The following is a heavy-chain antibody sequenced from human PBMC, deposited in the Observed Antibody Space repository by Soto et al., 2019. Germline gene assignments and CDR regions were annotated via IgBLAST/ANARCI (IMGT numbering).Heavy chain of an antibody. CDR1: GYSFTSYW. CDR2: IYPGDSDT. J-gene: IGHJ6*02. CDR3: ARPAHPMEWFGELSGYYGMDA. D-gene: IGHD3-10*01. Sequence: GESLKISCKGSGYSFTSYWIGWVRQMPGKGLEWMGIIYPGDSDTRYSPSFQGQVTISADKSISTAYLQWSSLKASDTAMYYWARPAHPMEWFGELSGYYGMDAWGQGTTVTV. V-gene: IGHV5-51*01.